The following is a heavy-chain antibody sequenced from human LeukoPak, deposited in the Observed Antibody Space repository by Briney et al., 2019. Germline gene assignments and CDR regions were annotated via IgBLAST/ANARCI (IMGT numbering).Heavy chain of an antibody. D-gene: IGHD6-19*01. V-gene: IGHV4-4*07. Sequence: SETLSLTCTVSGGSTSSYYWSWIRQPAGKGLEWIGRIYTSGSTNYNPSLKSRVTMSVDTSKNQFPLKLSSVTAADTAVYYCARDRSLAQWLDLDYWGQGTLVTVSS. CDR2: IYTSGST. CDR1: GGSTSSYY. CDR3: ARDRSLAQWLDLDY. J-gene: IGHJ4*02.